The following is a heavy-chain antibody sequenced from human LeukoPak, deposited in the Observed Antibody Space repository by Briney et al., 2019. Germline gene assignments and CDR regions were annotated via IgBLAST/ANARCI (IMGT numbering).Heavy chain of an antibody. Sequence: GGSLRLSCAASGFTFSSYWMSWVRQAPGKGLEWVANIKQDGSEKYYVDSVKGRFTISRDNAKNSLYLQMNSLRAEDTAVYYCAREEDYGSGAEGLDYWGQGTLVTVSS. V-gene: IGHV3-7*01. CDR2: IKQDGSEK. J-gene: IGHJ4*02. CDR1: GFTFSSYW. D-gene: IGHD3-10*01. CDR3: AREEDYGSGAEGLDY.